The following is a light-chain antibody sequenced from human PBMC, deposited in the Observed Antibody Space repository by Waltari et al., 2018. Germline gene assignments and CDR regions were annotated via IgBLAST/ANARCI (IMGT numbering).Light chain of an antibody. J-gene: IGLJ3*02. CDR1: ALPKQF. Sequence: SFELTQPPSVSVSPGQTSTITPSGDALPKQFPYWYQKKPGQAPVLIIYKDSERPSGVPERFSGSTSGTTVTLTISGVQAEDEADYFCQSADYTHTVFGGGTKLTVL. V-gene: IGLV3-25*03. CDR3: QSADYTHTV. CDR2: KDS.